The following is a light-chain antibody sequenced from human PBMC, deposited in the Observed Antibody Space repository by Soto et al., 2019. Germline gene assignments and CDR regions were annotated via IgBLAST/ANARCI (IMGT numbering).Light chain of an antibody. V-gene: IGKV3-20*01. CDR3: QQYGGSPFT. Sequence: EIVLTQSPGTLSLSPGERATLSCRASQSVSVNSLAWYQQKGGQAPRLLIYAAYTRATGVPDRFGGSGSGKDFALTISILETEDFAVYYCQQYGGSPFTFGPGTKVDIK. CDR1: QSVSVNS. J-gene: IGKJ3*01. CDR2: AAY.